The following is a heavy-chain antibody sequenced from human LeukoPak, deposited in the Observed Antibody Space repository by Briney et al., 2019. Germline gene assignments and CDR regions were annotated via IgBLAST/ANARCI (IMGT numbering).Heavy chain of an antibody. D-gene: IGHD2-8*01. CDR2: ISYDGSNK. V-gene: IGHV3-30-3*01. Sequence: GGSLRLSCAASGFTFSSYAMHWVRQAPGKGLEWVAVISYDGSNKYYADSVKGRFTISRDNSKNTLYLQMNSLRAEDTAVYYCARGLIVLMVYATPLDPWGQGTLVTVSS. J-gene: IGHJ5*02. CDR1: GFTFSSYA. CDR3: ARGLIVLMVYATPLDP.